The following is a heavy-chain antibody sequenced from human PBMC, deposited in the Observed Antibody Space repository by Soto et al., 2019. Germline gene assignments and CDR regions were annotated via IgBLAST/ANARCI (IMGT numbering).Heavy chain of an antibody. CDR3: ARGSVGCSSTSCYKGRYYGMDV. V-gene: IGHV4-34*01. CDR2: INHSGST. J-gene: IGHJ6*02. D-gene: IGHD2-2*02. Sequence: PSETLSLTCAVYGGSFSGYYWSWIRQPPGKGLEWIGEINHSGSTNYNPSLKSRVTISVDTSKNQFSLKLSSVTAADTAVYYCARGSVGCSSTSCYKGRYYGMDVSGQGATVTVYS. CDR1: GGSFSGYY.